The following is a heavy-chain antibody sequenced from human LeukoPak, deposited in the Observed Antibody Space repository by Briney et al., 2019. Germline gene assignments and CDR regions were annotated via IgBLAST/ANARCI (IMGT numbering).Heavy chain of an antibody. D-gene: IGHD4-23*01. CDR3: AREAVTTVVTPYYYYYMDV. V-gene: IGHV4-59*11. Sequence: PSDTLSLTCTVSGGSLSGHFWSWFRRPPGKGLENIGYIHSSGSTNYNPSYKSRVTVSLEMSKNQFSLSLSSVTAADTAVYYCAREAVTTVVTPYYYYYMDVWGKGTTVTVSS. CDR2: IHSSGST. J-gene: IGHJ6*03. CDR1: GGSLSGHF.